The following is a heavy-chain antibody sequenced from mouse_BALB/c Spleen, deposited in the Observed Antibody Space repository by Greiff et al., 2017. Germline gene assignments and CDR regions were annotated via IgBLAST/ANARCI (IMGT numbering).Heavy chain of an antibody. CDR2: IWSGGST. V-gene: IGHV2-4-1*01. J-gene: IGHJ2*01. Sequence: QVQLQQSGPGLVQPSQSLSITCTVSGFSLTSYGVHWVRQSPGKGLEWLGVIWSGGSTDYNAAFISRLSISKDNSKSQVFFKMNSLQADDTAIYYCARNMVSYYRYDVGFDYWGQGTTLTVSS. CDR1: GFSLTSYG. CDR3: ARNMVSYYRYDVGFDY. D-gene: IGHD2-14*01.